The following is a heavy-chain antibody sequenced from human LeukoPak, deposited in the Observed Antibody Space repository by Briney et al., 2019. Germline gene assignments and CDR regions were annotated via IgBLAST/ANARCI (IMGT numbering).Heavy chain of an antibody. D-gene: IGHD5-12*01. Sequence: GSLRLSCAASGFTFSSYAMSWVRQAPGKGLEWVSGISGSGDSTYYADSVKGRFTISRDNSRNTLYLQMNSLRAEDTAVYYCAKDWPYPGHIAPFDYWGQGTLVTVSS. CDR1: GFTFSSYA. CDR2: ISGSGDST. CDR3: AKDWPYPGHIAPFDY. J-gene: IGHJ4*02. V-gene: IGHV3-23*01.